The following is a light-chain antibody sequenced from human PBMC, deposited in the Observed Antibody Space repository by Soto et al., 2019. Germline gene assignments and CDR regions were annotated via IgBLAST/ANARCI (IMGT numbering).Light chain of an antibody. CDR2: KNN. V-gene: IGLV1-47*01. J-gene: IGLJ2*01. CDR1: SSNIGSNL. Sequence: QSALTQPPSASGTPGQTVTISCSGSSSNIGSNLVYWYHQFPGTAPKLLIYKNNQRPSGVPDRFSGSKSGTSASLAISGLRSEDEADYYCAAWDDTLNGVVFGGGTKLTVL. CDR3: AAWDDTLNGVV.